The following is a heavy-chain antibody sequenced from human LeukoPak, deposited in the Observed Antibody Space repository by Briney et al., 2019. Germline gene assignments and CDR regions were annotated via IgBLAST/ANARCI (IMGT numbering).Heavy chain of an antibody. D-gene: IGHD3-10*01. J-gene: IGHJ4*02. Sequence: GGSLRLSFAASGFIFSNYGMHWVRQAPGKGLEWVAFIRYDETNKNYGDSVKGRFTISRDNSKNTLYLQMDSLRSEDTAVYYCARGRYGSGSYHIDYWGQGTLVTVSS. V-gene: IGHV3-30*02. CDR1: GFIFSNYG. CDR2: IRYDETNK. CDR3: ARGRYGSGSYHIDY.